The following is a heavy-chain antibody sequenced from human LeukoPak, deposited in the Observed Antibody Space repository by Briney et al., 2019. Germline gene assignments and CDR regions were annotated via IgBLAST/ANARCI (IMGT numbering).Heavy chain of an antibody. V-gene: IGHV1-2*06. CDR3: ARGGYGDHRNWFDP. D-gene: IGHD4-17*01. CDR1: GYTFTGYY. Sequence: ASVKVSCKASGYTFTGYYMHWVRQAPGQGLEWMGRINPNSGGTNYAQKFQGRVTITADESTSTASMELSRMRSEDTAVYYCARGGYGDHRNWFDPWGQGTLVTVSS. J-gene: IGHJ5*02. CDR2: INPNSGGT.